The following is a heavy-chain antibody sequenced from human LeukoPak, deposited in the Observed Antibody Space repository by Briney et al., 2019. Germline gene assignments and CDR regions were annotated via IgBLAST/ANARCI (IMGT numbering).Heavy chain of an antibody. CDR1: GFTVSSNY. CDR3: AKDDYYGSGSLYYFDY. D-gene: IGHD3-10*01. J-gene: IGHJ4*02. Sequence: GGSLRLSCAASGFTVSSNYMSWVRQAPGKGLEWVSVIYSGGSTYYADSVKGRFTISRDNSKNTLYLQMNSLRAEDTAVYYCAKDDYYGSGSLYYFDYWGQGTLVTVSS. CDR2: IYSGGST. V-gene: IGHV3-66*02.